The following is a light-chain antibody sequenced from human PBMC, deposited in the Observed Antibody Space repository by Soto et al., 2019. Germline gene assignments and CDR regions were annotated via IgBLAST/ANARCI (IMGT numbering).Light chain of an antibody. J-gene: IGKJ2*01. CDR1: QSISSSY. CDR2: GAS. CDR3: QQYDSPPYT. V-gene: IGKV3-20*01. Sequence: EIVLTQSPGTLSLSPGERVTLSCRASQSISSSYLAWYQQKPGQAPRLLIYGASSRATGIPDRFSGSGSGTDFTLTISRLEPEDFAVYSCQQYDSPPYTFGQGTKLEIK.